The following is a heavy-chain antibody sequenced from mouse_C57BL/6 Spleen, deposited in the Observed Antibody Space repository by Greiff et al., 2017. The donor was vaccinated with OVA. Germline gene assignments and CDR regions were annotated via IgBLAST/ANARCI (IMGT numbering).Heavy chain of an antibody. CDR1: GFNIKDYY. D-gene: IGHD1-1*01. J-gene: IGHJ2*01. Sequence: VQLKESGAELVKPGASVKLSCTASGFNIKDYYMHWVKQRTEQGLEWIGRIDPEDGETKYAPKFQGKATITADTSSNTAYLQLSSLTSEDTAVYYCASGVITTVVFDYWGQGTTLTVSS. CDR2: IDPEDGET. CDR3: ASGVITTVVFDY. V-gene: IGHV14-2*01.